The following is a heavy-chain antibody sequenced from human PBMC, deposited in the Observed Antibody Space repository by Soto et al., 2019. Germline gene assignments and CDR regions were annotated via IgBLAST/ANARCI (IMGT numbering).Heavy chain of an antibody. D-gene: IGHD4-4*01. Sequence: EVQLLESGGGLVQPGGSPRLSCAASGFTFNAYAMTWVRQAPGKGLEWVSAIGGSGGNRYYADSVRGRFTISRDNSKDTVDLQMNSLRVEDTAVYYCARVASDYINSVDNWGQGILVTVCS. V-gene: IGHV3-23*01. CDR3: ARVASDYINSVDN. CDR2: IGGSGGNR. J-gene: IGHJ4*02. CDR1: GFTFNAYA.